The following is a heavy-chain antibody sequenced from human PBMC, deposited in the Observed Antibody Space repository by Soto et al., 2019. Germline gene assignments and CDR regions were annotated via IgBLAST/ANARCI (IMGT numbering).Heavy chain of an antibody. D-gene: IGHD2-15*01. CDR2: IYYGGSS. Sequence: SETLSLTCTVSGGSISGTSYYWGWIRQPPGKGLEWIGSIYYGGSSYYNPSLKTRVTIPVDTSKNQFSLKLRSVTAADTAVFYCARHETLASAGGYWGQGTLVTVSS. CDR3: ARHETLASAGGY. CDR1: GGSISGTSYY. J-gene: IGHJ4*02. V-gene: IGHV4-39*01.